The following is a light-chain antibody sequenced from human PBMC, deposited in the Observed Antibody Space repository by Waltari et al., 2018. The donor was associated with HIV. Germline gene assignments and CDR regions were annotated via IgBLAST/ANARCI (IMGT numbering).Light chain of an antibody. CDR3: CSYTSAATWV. CDR1: TSDIGSYDL. J-gene: IGLJ3*02. V-gene: IGLV2-14*01. Sequence: TISCTGTTSDIGSYDLVSWYQQHPGDAPKLIIYEVSYRPSGVSARFSGSKSITAASLTISGLQADDEADYYCCSYTSAATWVFGGGTKVTVL. CDR2: EVS.